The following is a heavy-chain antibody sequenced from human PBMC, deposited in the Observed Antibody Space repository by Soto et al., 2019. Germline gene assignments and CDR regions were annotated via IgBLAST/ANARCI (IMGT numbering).Heavy chain of an antibody. Sequence: QVQLVQSAAEVKKPGASVKVSCKTSGYTFTSYGIRWVRQAPGQGLEWMGWISTYNGNTNYAQKFQGRATMTTDTSTTTAYMELRSLKSDDTAVYYCARLLFLEWFDDYWGQGTLVTVSS. J-gene: IGHJ4*02. D-gene: IGHD3-3*01. CDR2: ISTYNGNT. CDR3: ARLLFLEWFDDY. CDR1: GYTFTSYG. V-gene: IGHV1-18*04.